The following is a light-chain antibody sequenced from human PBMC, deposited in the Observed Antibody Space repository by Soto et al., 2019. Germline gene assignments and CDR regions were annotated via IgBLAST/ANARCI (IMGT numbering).Light chain of an antibody. CDR1: RSNIGTYP. J-gene: IGLJ2*01. CDR2: RSH. Sequence: QSVLTQSPSASGTPGQRVTISCSGSRSNIGTYPVNCYQQLPGTAPTLLIYRSHQRPSGVPDRFSGSKSGTSASLAISGPRSEDEADYYCAAWADRLSAVVFGGGTKLTVL. V-gene: IGLV1-44*01. CDR3: AAWADRLSAVV.